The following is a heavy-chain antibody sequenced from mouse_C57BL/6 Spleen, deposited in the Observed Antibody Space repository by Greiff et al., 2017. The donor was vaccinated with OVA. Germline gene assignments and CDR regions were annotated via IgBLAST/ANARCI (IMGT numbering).Heavy chain of an antibody. CDR3: ARRSYDYDWVYYLDY. CDR1: GYAFSSYW. J-gene: IGHJ2*01. Sequence: QVQLQESGAELVKPGASVKISCKASGYAFSSYWMNWVKQRPGQGLEWIGQIYPGDGDTNYNGKFKGKATLTADKSSSTAYMQLSSLTSEDSAVYFCARRSYDYDWVYYLDYWGQGTTLTVSS. CDR2: IYPGDGDT. D-gene: IGHD2-4*01. V-gene: IGHV1-80*01.